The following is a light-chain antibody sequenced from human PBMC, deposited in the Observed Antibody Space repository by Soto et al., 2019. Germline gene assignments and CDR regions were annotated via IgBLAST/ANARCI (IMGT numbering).Light chain of an antibody. CDR1: QSVSSD. CDR2: GAS. Sequence: EIVMTQSPVTLSVSPGERATLSCRASQSVSSDLAWYQQKPGQVPKLLIYGASTRATGIPARFSGSGSGTEFTLAISSLQSEDFAVYYCQQYNNWPITFGQATRLAIK. V-gene: IGKV3-15*01. J-gene: IGKJ5*01. CDR3: QQYNNWPIT.